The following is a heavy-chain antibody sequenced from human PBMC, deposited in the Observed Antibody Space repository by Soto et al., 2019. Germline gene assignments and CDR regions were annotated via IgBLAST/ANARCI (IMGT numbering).Heavy chain of an antibody. D-gene: IGHD4-17*01. CDR2: VRGSGTSI. Sequence: RLYSAAPGFLFTDWSMNCIRQARGKGLQWDSYVRGSGTSIHYAESVMGRFTIPRDNARNSPQLQMNSRRDDDTAVYYCMREYDYGDQVEDVWGQGTTVTVSS. CDR1: GFLFTDWS. V-gene: IGHV3-48*02. J-gene: IGHJ6*02. CDR3: MREYDYGDQVEDV.